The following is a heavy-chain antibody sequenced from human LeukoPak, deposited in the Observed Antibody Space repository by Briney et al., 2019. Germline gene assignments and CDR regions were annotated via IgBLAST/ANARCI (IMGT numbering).Heavy chain of an antibody. Sequence: AASVKVSCKASGYTFTGYYMHWVRQAPGQGLEWMGWINPNSGGTNYAQKFQGRVTMTRDTSISTAYMELSRLRSDDTAVYYCARVVGAVNDAFDIWGQGTMVTVSS. CDR2: INPNSGGT. CDR3: ARVVGAVNDAFDI. CDR1: GYTFTGYY. V-gene: IGHV1-2*02. J-gene: IGHJ3*02.